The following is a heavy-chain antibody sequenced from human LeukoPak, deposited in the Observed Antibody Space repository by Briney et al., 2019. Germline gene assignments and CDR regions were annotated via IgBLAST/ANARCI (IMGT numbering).Heavy chain of an antibody. D-gene: IGHD1-1*01. J-gene: IGHJ5*02. CDR1: GGSISSGGYY. Sequence: SQTLFLTCTVSGGSISSGGYYWSWIRQHPGKGLEWIGYIYYSGSTNYNPSLKSRVTISVDTSKYHFSLKLSSVTAADTAVYYCARETLEGKFDPWGQGILVTVSS. CDR3: ARETLEGKFDP. V-gene: IGHV4-31*03. CDR2: IYYSGST.